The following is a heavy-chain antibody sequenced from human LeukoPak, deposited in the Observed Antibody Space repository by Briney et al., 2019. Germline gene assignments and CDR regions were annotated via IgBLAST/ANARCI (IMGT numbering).Heavy chain of an antibody. Sequence: SVKVSCKASGGTFSSYAISWVRQAPGQGLEWVGGIIPIFGTANYAQKFQGRVTITADKSTSTAYMELSSLRSEDTAVYYCARGPREFALPWFGDRLDAFDIWGQGTMVTVSS. V-gene: IGHV1-69*06. CDR1: GGTFSSYA. D-gene: IGHD3-10*01. CDR3: ARGPREFALPWFGDRLDAFDI. J-gene: IGHJ3*02. CDR2: IIPIFGTA.